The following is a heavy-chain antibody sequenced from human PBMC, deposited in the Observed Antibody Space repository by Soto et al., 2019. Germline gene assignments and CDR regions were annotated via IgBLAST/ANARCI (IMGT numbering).Heavy chain of an antibody. CDR3: VKLDYIWGSYRYDFYYYMDV. D-gene: IGHD3-16*02. V-gene: IGHV3-23*01. J-gene: IGHJ6*03. Sequence: EVQLLESGGGLVQPGGSLRLSCAASGFTFSSYAMSWVRQAPGKGLEWVSAISGSGGSTYYADSVKGRFTISRDNSKNTLYLQMNSLRAEDTAVYYCVKLDYIWGSYRYDFYYYMDVWGKGTTVTVSS. CDR1: GFTFSSYA. CDR2: ISGSGGST.